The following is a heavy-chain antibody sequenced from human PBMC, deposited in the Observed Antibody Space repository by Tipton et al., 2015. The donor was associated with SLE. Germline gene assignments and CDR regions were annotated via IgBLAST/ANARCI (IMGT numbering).Heavy chain of an antibody. CDR2: NNHRGLT. V-gene: IGHV4-34*01. Sequence: LRLSCLVSVGTFNDYDWAWVRQPPGKGLEWIGQNNHRGLTKYSQSLKGRVTISVDTSKNQISLRLSSLTATDTAVFYCARGDSSSSGYFDYWGQGTLVTVSS. D-gene: IGHD6-6*01. J-gene: IGHJ4*02. CDR1: VGTFNDYD. CDR3: ARGDSSSSGYFDY.